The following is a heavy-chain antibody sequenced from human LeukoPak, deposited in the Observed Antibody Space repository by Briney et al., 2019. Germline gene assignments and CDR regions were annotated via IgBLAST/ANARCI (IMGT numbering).Heavy chain of an antibody. CDR1: GGTFSSYA. V-gene: IGHV1-69*04. Sequence: ASVKVSCKASGGTFSSYAISWVRQAPGQGLEWMGRIIPILGIANYAQKFQGRVTITADKSTSTAYMELSSLRSDDTAVYYCARLYGSGSYIGDYWGQGTLVTVSS. J-gene: IGHJ4*02. CDR3: ARLYGSGSYIGDY. CDR2: IIPILGIA. D-gene: IGHD3-10*01.